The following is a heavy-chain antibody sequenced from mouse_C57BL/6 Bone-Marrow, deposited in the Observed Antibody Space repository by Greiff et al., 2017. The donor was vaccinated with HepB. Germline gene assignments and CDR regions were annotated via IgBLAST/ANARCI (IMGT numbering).Heavy chain of an antibody. CDR2: INPGSGGT. J-gene: IGHJ1*03. V-gene: IGHV1-54*01. CDR3: ARSGTTVGGNWYFDV. Sequence: VQLQQSGAELVRPGTSVKVSCKASGYAFTNYLIEWVKQRPGQGLEWIGVINPGSGGTNYNEKFKGKATLTADKSSSTAYMQLSSLTSEDSAVYFCARSGTTVGGNWYFDVWGTGTTVTVSS. D-gene: IGHD1-1*01. CDR1: GYAFTNYL.